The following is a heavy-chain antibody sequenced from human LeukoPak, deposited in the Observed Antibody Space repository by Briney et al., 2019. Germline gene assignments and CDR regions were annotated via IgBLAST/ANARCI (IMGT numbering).Heavy chain of an antibody. CDR1: GYTFTGYY. CDR2: INPNSGGT. J-gene: IGHJ4*02. V-gene: IGHV1-2*06. CDR3: ARGWSIWFGESPLN. Sequence: ASVKVSCKASGYTFTGYYMHWVRQAPGQGLEWMGRINPNSGGTNYAQKFQGRVTMTRDTSISTAYVELSRLRSDDTAVYYCARGWSIWFGESPLNWGQGTLVTVSS. D-gene: IGHD3-10*01.